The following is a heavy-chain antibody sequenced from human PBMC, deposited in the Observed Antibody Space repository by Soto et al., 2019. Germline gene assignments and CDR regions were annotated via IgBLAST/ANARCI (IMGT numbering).Heavy chain of an antibody. Sequence: SGTLSLTCTVSGGSISSYYWSWIRQPPGKGLEWIGYIYYSGSTNYNPSLKSRVTISVDTSKNQFSLKLSSVTAADTAVYYCARGTHDYGDYEPFDYWGQGTLVTVS. V-gene: IGHV4-59*01. J-gene: IGHJ4*02. CDR3: ARGTHDYGDYEPFDY. CDR2: IYYSGST. CDR1: GGSISSYY. D-gene: IGHD4-17*01.